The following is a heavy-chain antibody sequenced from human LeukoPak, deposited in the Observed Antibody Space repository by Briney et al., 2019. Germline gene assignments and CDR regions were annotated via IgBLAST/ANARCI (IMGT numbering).Heavy chain of an antibody. D-gene: IGHD1-7*01. CDR2: IIPILGIA. CDR1: GGTFSSYA. V-gene: IGHV1-69*04. Sequence: SVKVSCKASGGTFSSYAIRWVRQAPGQGLEWMGRIIPILGIANYAQKFQGRVTITADKSTSTAYMELSSLRSEDTAVYYCARSDNWNYGHDAFDIWGQGTMVTVSS. CDR3: ARSDNWNYGHDAFDI. J-gene: IGHJ3*02.